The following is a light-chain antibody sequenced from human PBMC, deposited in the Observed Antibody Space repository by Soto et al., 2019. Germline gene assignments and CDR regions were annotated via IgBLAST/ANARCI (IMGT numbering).Light chain of an antibody. Sequence: EKVMTQSPATLSVSPGEGATLSCRASQNINNNLAWYQQKPGQAPRLLIYGASTRATGIQPRFSGSGSGTEFTITISSLQSEDFAVYYCQQYHDWPPWTFGQGTKVEVK. CDR3: QQYHDWPPWT. CDR2: GAS. J-gene: IGKJ1*01. V-gene: IGKV3-15*01. CDR1: QNINNN.